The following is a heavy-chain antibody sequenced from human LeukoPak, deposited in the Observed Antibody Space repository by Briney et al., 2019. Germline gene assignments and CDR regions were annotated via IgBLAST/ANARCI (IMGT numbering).Heavy chain of an antibody. CDR2: IIPIFGTA. Sequence: GSSVMVSCKASGGTFSSYAISWVRQAPGQGLEWMGGIIPIFGTANYAQKFQGRVTITTDESTSTAYMELSSLRSEDTAVYYCARDAWNTAMPNYWGQGTLVTVSS. CDR3: ARDAWNTAMPNY. CDR1: GGTFSSYA. D-gene: IGHD5-18*01. V-gene: IGHV1-69*05. J-gene: IGHJ4*02.